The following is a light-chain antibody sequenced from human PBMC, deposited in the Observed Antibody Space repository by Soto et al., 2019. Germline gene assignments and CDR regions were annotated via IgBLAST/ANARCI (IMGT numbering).Light chain of an antibody. CDR3: CSYAGNNYSV. J-gene: IGLJ1*01. CDR1: SSDVGGYNF. V-gene: IGLV2-8*01. CDR2: DVS. Sequence: QSALTQPPSASGSPGQTVTISCTGTSSDVGGYNFVSWHRQHPGKAPKLMLYDVSKRPSGVPDRFSGSKSGNTASLTVSGLQAEDEADYYCCSYAGNNYSVFGTGTKLTVL.